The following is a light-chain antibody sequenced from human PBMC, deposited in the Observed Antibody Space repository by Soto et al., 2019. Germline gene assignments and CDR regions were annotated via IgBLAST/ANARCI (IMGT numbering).Light chain of an antibody. V-gene: IGKV3-20*01. J-gene: IGKJ5*01. CDR3: QQYGTSEII. CDR2: DTS. CDR1: QSLSNSF. Sequence: EIVLTQSPGTLSLSPGVRATLSCRASQSLSNSFIAWYQQKPGQAPRLLIYDTSSRATGIPDRFSGSGSGTDFTLTISRLEPEDFAVYFCQQYGTSEIIFGQGTRLEIK.